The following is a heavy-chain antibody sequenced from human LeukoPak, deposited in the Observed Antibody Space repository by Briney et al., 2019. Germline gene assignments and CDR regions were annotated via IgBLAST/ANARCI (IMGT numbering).Heavy chain of an antibody. CDR1: GYTFTSYY. CDR2: INAGNGNT. Sequence: ASVKVSCKASGYTFTSYYMHWVRQAPGQRLEWMGWINAGNGNTKYSQKFQGRVTITRDTSASTAYMELSSLRSEDTAVYYCARVESSGQFSLDAFDIWGQGTMVTVSS. V-gene: IGHV1-3*01. J-gene: IGHJ3*02. CDR3: ARVESSGQFSLDAFDI. D-gene: IGHD3-22*01.